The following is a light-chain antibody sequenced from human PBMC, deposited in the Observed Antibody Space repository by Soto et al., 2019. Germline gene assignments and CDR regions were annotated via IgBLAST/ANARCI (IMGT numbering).Light chain of an antibody. Sequence: LTPSPATLSVSPGERATLSCRASQSVSINLAWYQQKPGQAPRLLIYGASTRAPGIPARFSGSGSGTEFTLTISSLQSEDFAIYYCQQYNNWPLTFGQGTKVDIK. J-gene: IGKJ1*01. CDR2: GAS. V-gene: IGKV3-15*01. CDR3: QQYNNWPLT. CDR1: QSVSIN.